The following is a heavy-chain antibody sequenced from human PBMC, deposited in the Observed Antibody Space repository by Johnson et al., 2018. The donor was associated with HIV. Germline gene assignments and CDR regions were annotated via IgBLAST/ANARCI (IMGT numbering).Heavy chain of an antibody. CDR1: VFTFSSYW. Sequence: VQLVESGGGLVQPGGSLRLSCAASVFTFSSYWMHWVRQAPGKGLVWVSRINSDGSNTTYADSVKGRFTISRDHAKNTLYLQMDSLRAEDTAVYFCARVDDPYYNFWSGTSGAFDIWGQGTMVTVSS. V-gene: IGHV3-74*01. CDR3: ARVDDPYYNFWSGTSGAFDI. J-gene: IGHJ3*02. CDR2: INSDGSNT. D-gene: IGHD3-3*01.